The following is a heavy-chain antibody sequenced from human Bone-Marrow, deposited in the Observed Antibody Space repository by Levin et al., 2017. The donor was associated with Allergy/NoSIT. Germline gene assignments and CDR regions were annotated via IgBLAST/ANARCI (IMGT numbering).Heavy chain of an antibody. CDR2: VDPKTGAA. CDR1: GYTFTHYY. Sequence: GASVKVSCKTSGYTFTHYYMHWVRQVPGQGLDWMGWVDPKTGAANPAPKLQGRVTVTMDTSISTASMDLSRLRSDDTAVYYCARAVFGESLDYWGQGTLVIVSS. CDR3: ARAVFGESLDY. V-gene: IGHV1-2*02. D-gene: IGHD3-16*01. J-gene: IGHJ4*02.